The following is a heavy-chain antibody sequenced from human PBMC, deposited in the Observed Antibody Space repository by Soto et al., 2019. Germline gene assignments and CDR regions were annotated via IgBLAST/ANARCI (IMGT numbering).Heavy chain of an antibody. D-gene: IGHD2-21*01. CDR1: GFTFRNYA. V-gene: IGHV3-30-3*01. CDR3: ARETVDAPFDY. J-gene: IGHJ4*02. CDR2: ISFDGSSK. Sequence: QVQLVESGGGVVQPGRSLRLSCADSGFTFRNYAMHWVRQAPGKGLEWVAVISFDGSSKYYADSVKGRFTISRDNSKNTLYLQMNSLRSDDTAVYYCARETVDAPFDYWGQGTQVSVSS.